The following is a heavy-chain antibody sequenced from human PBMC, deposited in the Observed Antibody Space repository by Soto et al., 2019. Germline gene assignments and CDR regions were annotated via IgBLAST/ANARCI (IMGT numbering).Heavy chain of an antibody. V-gene: IGHV3-53*01. D-gene: IGHD2-15*01. CDR3: ARSRISRWYYGMDV. Sequence: GGSLRLSCAASGFTVSSNYMSWVRQAPGKGLEWVSVIYSGGSTYYADSVKGRFTISRDNSKNTLYLQMNSLRAEDTAVYYCARSRISRWYYGMDVWGQGTTVTVSS. CDR2: IYSGGST. CDR1: GFTVSSNY. J-gene: IGHJ6*02.